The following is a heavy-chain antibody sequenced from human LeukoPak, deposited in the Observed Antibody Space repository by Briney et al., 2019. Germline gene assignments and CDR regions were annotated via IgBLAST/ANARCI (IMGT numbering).Heavy chain of an antibody. Sequence: PGGSLRLSCAASGLSVSSNYMTWIRQAPGKGLEWVSVIYTGGPTFYADSVEGRFSISRDNSKNIVYLQMNSLRVEDTAMYYCARDTRIAAADNRNFDHWGQGTLVTVST. V-gene: IGHV3-66*01. CDR2: IYTGGPT. CDR1: GLSVSSNY. D-gene: IGHD6-13*01. CDR3: ARDTRIAAADNRNFDH. J-gene: IGHJ4*02.